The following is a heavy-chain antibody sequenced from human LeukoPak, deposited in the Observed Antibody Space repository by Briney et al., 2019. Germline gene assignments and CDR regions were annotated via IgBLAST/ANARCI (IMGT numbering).Heavy chain of an antibody. J-gene: IGHJ6*02. V-gene: IGHV1-69*04. CDR2: IIPILGIA. Sequence: GASVKVSCKASGGTFSSYAISWVRQAPGQGLEWMGRIIPILGIANYAQKFQGRVTITADKSTSTAYMELSSLRSEDTAVYYCARDRCRGGSCYSGNQYYYYGMDVWGQGTTVTVSS. CDR1: GGTFSSYA. CDR3: ARDRCRGGSCYSGNQYYYYGMDV. D-gene: IGHD2-15*01.